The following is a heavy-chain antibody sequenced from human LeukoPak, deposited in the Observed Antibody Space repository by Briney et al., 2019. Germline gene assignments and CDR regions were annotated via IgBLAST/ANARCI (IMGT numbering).Heavy chain of an antibody. Sequence: SETLSLTCTVSGGSISSYYWSWIRQPPGKGLEWIGYIYYSGSTNYNPSLKSRVTISVDTSKNQFSLKLSSVTAADTAVYYCARWDLNCSSTSCHNWFDPWGQGTLVAVSS. CDR2: IYYSGST. CDR3: ARWDLNCSSTSCHNWFDP. V-gene: IGHV4-59*01. J-gene: IGHJ5*02. D-gene: IGHD2-2*01. CDR1: GGSISSYY.